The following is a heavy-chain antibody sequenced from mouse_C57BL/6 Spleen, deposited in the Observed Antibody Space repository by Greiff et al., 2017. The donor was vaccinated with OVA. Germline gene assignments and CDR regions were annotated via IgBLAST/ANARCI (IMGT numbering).Heavy chain of an antibody. V-gene: IGHV1-82*01. CDR1: GYAFSSSW. D-gene: IGHD2-3*01. CDR3: ARMGDGYSLYAMDY. CDR2: IYPGDGDT. Sequence: VKLVESGPELVKPGASVKISCKASGYAFSSSWMNWVKQRPGKGLEWIGRIYPGDGDTNYNGKFKGKATLTADKSSSTAYMQLSSLTSEDSAVYFCARMGDGYSLYAMDYWGQGTSVTVSS. J-gene: IGHJ4*01.